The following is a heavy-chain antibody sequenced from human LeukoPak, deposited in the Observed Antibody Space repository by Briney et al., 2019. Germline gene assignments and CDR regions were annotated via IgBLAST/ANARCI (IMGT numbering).Heavy chain of an antibody. CDR2: IYSGGST. Sequence: GGSLRLSCAASGFTVSSNYMSWVRQAPGKGLEWVSVIYSGGSTYYADSVKGRFTISRDNSKNTLYLQMNSLRAEDTAVYYCAKGSGYGSRYYFDYWGQGTLVTVSS. CDR3: AKGSGYGSRYYFDY. D-gene: IGHD3-10*01. CDR1: GFTVSSNY. J-gene: IGHJ4*02. V-gene: IGHV3-66*01.